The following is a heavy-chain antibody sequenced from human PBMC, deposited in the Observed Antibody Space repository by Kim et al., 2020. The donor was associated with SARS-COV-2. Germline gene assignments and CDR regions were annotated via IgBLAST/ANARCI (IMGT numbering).Heavy chain of an antibody. CDR3: ARSRHPTTVVTPDAFDI. J-gene: IGHJ3*02. D-gene: IGHD4-17*01. CDR2: IYYSGST. Sequence: SETLSLTCTVSGGSISSSSYYWGWIRQPPGKGLEWIGSIYYSGSTYYNPSLKSRVTISVDTSKNQFSLKLSSVTAADTAVYYCARSRHPTTVVTPDAFDIWGQGTMVTVSS. V-gene: IGHV4-39*01. CDR1: GGSISSSSYY.